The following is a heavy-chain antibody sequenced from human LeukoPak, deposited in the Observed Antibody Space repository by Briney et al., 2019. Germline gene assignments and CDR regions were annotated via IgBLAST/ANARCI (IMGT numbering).Heavy chain of an antibody. CDR1: GYSISSGYY. Sequence: PSETLSLTCTVSGYSISSGYYWGWIRQPPGKGLEWIANIYYSGSTYLNPSLKSRVTISIDTSKNQFSLKLTSLTAADTAVYYCARLVPPGWFDPWGQGTLVTVSS. CDR2: IYYSGST. CDR3: ARLVPPGWFDP. J-gene: IGHJ5*02. V-gene: IGHV4-38-2*02.